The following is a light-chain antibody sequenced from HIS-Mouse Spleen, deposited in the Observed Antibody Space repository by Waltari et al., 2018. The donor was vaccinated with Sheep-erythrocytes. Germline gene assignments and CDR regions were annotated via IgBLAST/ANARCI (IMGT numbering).Light chain of an antibody. CDR2: QDS. CDR1: KLGDKY. J-gene: IGLJ2*01. CDR3: QAWDSSTAV. Sequence: SYELTQPPSVSVSPGQTASITCSGDKLGDKYACWYQQKQGQSPVLVIYQDSKRPTGIPERFSGSKPGNTATLTISGTQAMDEADYYCQAWDSSTAVFGGGTKLTVL. V-gene: IGLV3-1*01.